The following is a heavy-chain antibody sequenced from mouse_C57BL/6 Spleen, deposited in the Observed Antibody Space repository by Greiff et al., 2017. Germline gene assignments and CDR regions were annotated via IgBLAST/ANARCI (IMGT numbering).Heavy chain of an antibody. CDR2: ILPGSGST. J-gene: IGHJ4*01. V-gene: IGHV1-9*01. CDR3: GREATVVDYYAMDY. CDR1: GYTFTGYW. Sequence: VQLQQSGAELMKPGASVKLSCKATGYTFTGYWIEWVKQRPGHGLEWIGEILPGSGSTNYNEKFKGKATFTADTTSNTAYMEHSSLTTEDSAIYYCGREATVVDYYAMDYWGQGTSVTVSS. D-gene: IGHD1-1*01.